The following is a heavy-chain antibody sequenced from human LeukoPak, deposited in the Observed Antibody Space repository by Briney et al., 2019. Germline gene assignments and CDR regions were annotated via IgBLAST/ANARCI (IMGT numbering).Heavy chain of an antibody. V-gene: IGHV4-34*01. CDR2: INHSGST. CDR1: GGSFSGYY. CDR3: ARAYYYGSGSYDY. Sequence: PSETLSLTCAVYGGSFSGYYWSWIRQPPGKGLEWIGEINHSGSTNYNPSLKSQVTISVDTSKNQFSLKLSSVTAADTAVYYCARAYYYGSGSYDYWGRGTLVTVSS. J-gene: IGHJ4*02. D-gene: IGHD3-10*01.